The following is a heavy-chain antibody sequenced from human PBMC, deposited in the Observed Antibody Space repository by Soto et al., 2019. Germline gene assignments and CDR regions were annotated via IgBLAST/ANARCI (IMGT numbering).Heavy chain of an antibody. Sequence: QVQLLQSGGEVKTPGASLKVSCKAIGYTPSSYGINWVRQAPGQGLEWMGWISVFNGDTKYAQKFQGRVAITKDPGTSTAHMELRSLRSDDAAVYFCATKDDHKDDQPYYYGMDIWGQGTTVTVSS. V-gene: IGHV1-18*01. D-gene: IGHD3-16*01. CDR2: ISVFNGDT. CDR3: ATKDDHKDDQPYYYGMDI. J-gene: IGHJ6*02. CDR1: GYTPSSYG.